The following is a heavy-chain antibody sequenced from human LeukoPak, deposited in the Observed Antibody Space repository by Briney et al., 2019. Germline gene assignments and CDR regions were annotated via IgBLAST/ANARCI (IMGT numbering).Heavy chain of an antibody. J-gene: IGHJ4*02. CDR2: IYSGGST. D-gene: IGHD6-13*01. V-gene: IGHV3-53*01. Sequence: GGSLRLTCAASGFTVSSNYMSWVRQAPGKGLEWVSVIYSGGSTYYADSVKGRFTISRDNSKNTLYLQMNSLRAEDTAVYYCARVAAGAFDYWGQGTLVTVSS. CDR1: GFTVSSNY. CDR3: ARVAAGAFDY.